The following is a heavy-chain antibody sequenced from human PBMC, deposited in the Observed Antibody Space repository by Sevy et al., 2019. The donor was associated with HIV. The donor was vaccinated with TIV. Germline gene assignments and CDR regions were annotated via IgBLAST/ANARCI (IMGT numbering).Heavy chain of an antibody. D-gene: IGHD6-13*01. V-gene: IGHV1-69*13. J-gene: IGHJ5*02. CDR3: ARDIAAAETGWFDP. Sequence: ASVKVSCKASGGTFSSYAISWVRQAPGQGLEWVGGIIPMFGTANYAQKFQGRVTITANECTSTAYMELSSLRSEDTAGYYCARDIAAAETGWFDPWGQGTLVTVSS. CDR2: IIPMFGTA. CDR1: GGTFSSYA.